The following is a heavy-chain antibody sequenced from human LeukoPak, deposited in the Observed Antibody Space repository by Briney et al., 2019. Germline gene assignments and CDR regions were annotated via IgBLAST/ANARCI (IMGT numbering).Heavy chain of an antibody. CDR1: GFTFSDYY. D-gene: IGHD1-26*01. CDR2: ISSSGSTI. CDR3: ARDIVHPHLYSGSPHVWRDY. Sequence: PGGSLRLSCAASGFTFSDYYMSWIRQAPGKGLEWVSYISSSGSTIYYADSVKGRFTISRDNAKNSLYLQMNSLRAEDTAVYYCARDIVHPHLYSGSPHVWRDYWGQGTLVTVSS. V-gene: IGHV3-11*01. J-gene: IGHJ4*02.